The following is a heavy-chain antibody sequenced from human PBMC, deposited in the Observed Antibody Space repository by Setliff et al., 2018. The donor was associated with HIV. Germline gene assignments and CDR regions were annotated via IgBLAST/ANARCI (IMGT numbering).Heavy chain of an antibody. D-gene: IGHD4-17*01. CDR3: ARAAAGNTGPFDL. CDR2: VSSRGDT. Sequence: PSETLSLTCAVYGGSFSGYYWSWIRQPAGKGLEWIGRVSSRGDTNYNPSLKSRVTMSVDTSKNQFSLKLTSVTASDTTVDYCARAAAGNTGPFDLWGQGSPVTSPQ. J-gene: IGHJ4*02. V-gene: IGHV4-59*10. CDR1: GGSFSGYY.